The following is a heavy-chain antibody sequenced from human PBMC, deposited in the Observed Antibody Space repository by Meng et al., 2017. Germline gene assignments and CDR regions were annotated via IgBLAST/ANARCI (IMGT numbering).Heavy chain of an antibody. CDR3: VILWFGGLSPRPDFDY. CDR1: GFTFSSYE. CDR2: ISSSGSTI. Sequence: GESLKISCAASGFTFSSYEMNWVRQAPGKGLEWVSYISSSGSTIYYADSVKGRFTISRDNAKNSLYLQMNSLRAEDTAVYYCVILWFGGLSPRPDFDYWGQGTLVTVSS. D-gene: IGHD3-10*01. V-gene: IGHV3-48*03. J-gene: IGHJ4*02.